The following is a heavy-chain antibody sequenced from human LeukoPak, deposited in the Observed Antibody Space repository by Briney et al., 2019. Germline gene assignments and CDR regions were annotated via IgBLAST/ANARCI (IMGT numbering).Heavy chain of an antibody. CDR3: ARATGYCSGGSCGDYFDY. CDR1: GFTFSSYS. J-gene: IGHJ4*02. V-gene: IGHV3-21*01. CDR2: ISSSSSYI. Sequence: GGSLRLSCAASGFTFSSYSMKWVRQAPGKGLEWVSSISSSSSYIYYAESVKGRFTISRDNAKNSLYLQMNSLRAEDTAVYCCARATGYCSGGSCGDYFDYWGQGTLVTVSS. D-gene: IGHD2-15*01.